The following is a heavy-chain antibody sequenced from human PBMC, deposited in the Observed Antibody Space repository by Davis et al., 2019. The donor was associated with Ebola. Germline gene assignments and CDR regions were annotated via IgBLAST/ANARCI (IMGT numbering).Heavy chain of an antibody. Sequence: GGSLRLSCEASGFTFSNYAMSWVRQAPGKGLEWVSGISDSGGSTYYADSVKGRFTISRDNSKNTLYLQMNSLSVEDTAVYYCAKGGSGWPSDYSYGMGVWGKGTTVTVSS. CDR1: GFTFSNYA. CDR3: AKGGSGWPSDYSYGMGV. CDR2: ISDSGGST. J-gene: IGHJ6*04. V-gene: IGHV3-23*01. D-gene: IGHD6-19*01.